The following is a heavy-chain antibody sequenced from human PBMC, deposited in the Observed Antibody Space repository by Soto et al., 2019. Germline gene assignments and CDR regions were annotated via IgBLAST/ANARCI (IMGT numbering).Heavy chain of an antibody. CDR1: GFTFSKCD. D-gene: IGHD1-7*01. Sequence: EVQLLESGGGLVQPGGSLRLSCAASGFTFSKCDMSWVRQAPGKGLEWVSTITATGARTYLADSVKGRFTISRDNSKNTLYLEMNRLRVEDAAVYYCAKHWDSWGQGTLVTVSS. CDR2: ITATGART. CDR3: AKHWDS. V-gene: IGHV3-23*01. J-gene: IGHJ1*01.